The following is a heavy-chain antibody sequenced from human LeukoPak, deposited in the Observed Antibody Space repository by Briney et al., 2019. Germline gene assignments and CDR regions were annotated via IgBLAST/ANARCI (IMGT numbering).Heavy chain of an antibody. Sequence: ASVKVSCRASGYTFTSYGISWVRQAPGQGLEWMGWISAYSGNTNYAQKLQGRVTMTTDTSTSTAYMELRSLRSDDTAVYYCARWFGELLGNWFDPWGQGTLVTVSS. V-gene: IGHV1-18*01. J-gene: IGHJ5*02. CDR2: ISAYSGNT. D-gene: IGHD3-10*01. CDR1: GYTFTSYG. CDR3: ARWFGELLGNWFDP.